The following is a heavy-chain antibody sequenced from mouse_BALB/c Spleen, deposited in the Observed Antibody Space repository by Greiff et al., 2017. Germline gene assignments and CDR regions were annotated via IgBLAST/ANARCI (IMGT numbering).Heavy chain of an antibody. CDR2: VNPYNGGT. Sequence: EVKLQQSGPELVKPGASVKMSCKASGYTFTDYYMDWVKQSHGESFEWIGRVNPYNGGTSYNQKFKGKATLTVDKSSSTAYMELNSLTSEDSAVYYCATSSTMITTPFAYWGQGTLVTVSA. D-gene: IGHD2-4*01. J-gene: IGHJ3*01. CDR3: ATSSTMITTPFAY. V-gene: IGHV1-19*01. CDR1: GYTFTDYY.